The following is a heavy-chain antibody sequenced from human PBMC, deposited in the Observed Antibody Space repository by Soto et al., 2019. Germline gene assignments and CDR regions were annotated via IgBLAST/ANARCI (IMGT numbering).Heavy chain of an antibody. D-gene: IGHD3-10*01. V-gene: IGHV4-34*01. J-gene: IGHJ6*02. CDR3: TRRRFGVRGVTTMDV. CDR1: GGSFSGYY. Sequence: SETLSLTCAVYGGSFSGYYWNWIRQPPGKGLEWIGEIDHSGYTNYNPSLKSRVTISVDTSKNQFSLRLTSVTAADTAVYYCTRRRFGVRGVTTMDVWGPGTTVTVSS. CDR2: IDHSGYT.